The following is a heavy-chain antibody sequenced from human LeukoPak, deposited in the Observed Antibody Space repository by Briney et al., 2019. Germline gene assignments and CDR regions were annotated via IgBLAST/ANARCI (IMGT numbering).Heavy chain of an antibody. CDR2: ISKSGDTI. V-gene: IGHV3-11*04. Sequence: GGSQRLSCVASGFTFSDYYMSWIRQAPGKGLEWLSYISKSGDTIHYADSVKGRFTISRDNARNSLFLQMNSLRAEDTAVYYCARDYHPYSYGSGFDYWGQGTLVTVSS. D-gene: IGHD5-18*01. CDR1: GFTFSDYY. CDR3: ARDYHPYSYGSGFDY. J-gene: IGHJ4*02.